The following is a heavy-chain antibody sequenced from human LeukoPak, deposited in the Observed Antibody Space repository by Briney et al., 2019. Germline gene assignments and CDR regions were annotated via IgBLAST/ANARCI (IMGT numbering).Heavy chain of an antibody. J-gene: IGHJ4*02. Sequence: GGSLRLSCAASGFTVSSNYMSWVRQAPGKGLEWVSSISSSSSYIYYADSVKGRFTISRDNAKNSLYLQMNSLRAEDTAVYYCARARSSSWPFDYWGQGTLVTVSS. CDR1: GFTVSSNY. V-gene: IGHV3-21*01. D-gene: IGHD6-13*01. CDR2: ISSSSSYI. CDR3: ARARSSSWPFDY.